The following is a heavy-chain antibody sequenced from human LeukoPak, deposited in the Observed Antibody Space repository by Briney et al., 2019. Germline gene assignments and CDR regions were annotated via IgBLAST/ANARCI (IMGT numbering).Heavy chain of an antibody. D-gene: IGHD3-9*01. CDR2: ISGSGGST. CDR1: GGSISSYY. CDR3: AKDRTFDWLPNDY. V-gene: IGHV3-23*01. J-gene: IGHJ4*02. Sequence: ETLSLTCTVSGGSISSYYWSWIRQPPGKGLEWVSAISGSGGSTYYADSVKGRFTISRDNSKNTLYLQMNSLRAEDTAVYYCAKDRTFDWLPNDYWGQGTLVTVSS.